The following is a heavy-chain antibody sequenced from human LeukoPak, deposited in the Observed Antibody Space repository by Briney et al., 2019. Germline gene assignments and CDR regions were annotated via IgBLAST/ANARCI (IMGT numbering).Heavy chain of an antibody. CDR3: ATIGDRRTGELYRIDY. CDR2: VSYDGSNK. J-gene: IGHJ4*02. D-gene: IGHD7-27*01. Sequence: PGGSLILSCAASGFTFSNYAMHWVRQAPGKGLEWVAVVSYDGSNKYYADSVKGRFTISRDNSKNTLYLQMNSLRAEDAAIYYCATIGDRRTGELYRIDYWGQGTLVTVSS. CDR1: GFTFSNYA. V-gene: IGHV3-30-3*02.